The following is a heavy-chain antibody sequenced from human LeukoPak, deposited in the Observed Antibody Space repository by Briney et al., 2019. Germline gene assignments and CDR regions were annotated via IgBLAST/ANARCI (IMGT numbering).Heavy chain of an antibody. CDR1: GFIVSSTY. CDR2: TYGGDRA. V-gene: IGHV3-53*01. D-gene: IGHD4-11*01. J-gene: IGHJ6*03. CDR3: ARGAYSPNPPYYYYFMDV. Sequence: QPGGSLRLSCAASGFIVSSTYMSWARQAPGKGLEWVSLTYGGDRATYADSVKGRFIVSSDNLQNAVYLQMDSLRVEDTAVYFCARGAYSPNPPYYYYFMDVWGKGTTVTVSS.